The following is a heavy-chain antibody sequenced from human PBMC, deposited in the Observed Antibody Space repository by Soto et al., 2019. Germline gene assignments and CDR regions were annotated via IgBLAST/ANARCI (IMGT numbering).Heavy chain of an antibody. CDR1: GYGFSRYA. V-gene: IGHV1-3*01. Sequence: ASLKVSFKTSGYGFSRYAMHWVSQDPGQRLEWMGWINAGNGNTKYSQKFQGRVTITRDTSASTAYMELSSLRSEDTAVYYCASGYPEYNWFDPWGQGTLVNGSS. CDR2: INAGNGNT. J-gene: IGHJ5*02. CDR3: ASGYPEYNWFDP. D-gene: IGHD3-22*01.